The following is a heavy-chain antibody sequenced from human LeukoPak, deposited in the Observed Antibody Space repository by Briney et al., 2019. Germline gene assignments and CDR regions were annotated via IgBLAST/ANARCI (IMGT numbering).Heavy chain of an antibody. J-gene: IGHJ3*02. V-gene: IGHV4-59*01. D-gene: IGHD5/OR15-5a*01. Sequence: SETLSLTCTVSGGSISNYFWRWIRQPPGKGLEGMGYIYYSGATNYNPSLKSRVTISVDTSKNPFSLKLSSVTAADAAVYYCARPSRSVSTAGAFDIWGQGTMVTVSS. CDR3: ARPSRSVSTAGAFDI. CDR2: IYYSGAT. CDR1: GGSISNYF.